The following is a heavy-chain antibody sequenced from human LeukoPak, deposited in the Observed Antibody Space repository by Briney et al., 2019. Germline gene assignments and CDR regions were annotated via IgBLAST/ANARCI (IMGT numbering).Heavy chain of an antibody. J-gene: IGHJ4*02. CDR3: ARVGAYGHSYATFDY. CDR1: GGSISSGSYY. Sequence: SETLSLTCTVSGGSISSGSYYWSWIRQPPGKGLEWIGYVYYSGITNYNPSLKGRVTISVDTSKNQFSLKVSSVTAADTAVYYCARVGAYGHSYATFDYWGQGTLVTVSS. V-gene: IGHV4-61*01. D-gene: IGHD5-18*01. CDR2: VYYSGIT.